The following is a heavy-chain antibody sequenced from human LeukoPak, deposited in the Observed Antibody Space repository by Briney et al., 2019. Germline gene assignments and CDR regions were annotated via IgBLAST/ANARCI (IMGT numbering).Heavy chain of an antibody. V-gene: IGHV3-7*03. CDR1: GFTLSYHC. CDR2: VNRDGSET. J-gene: IGHJ6*02. Sequence: GGSLRVSCAASGFTLSYHCMIWVRQDPGRGPEWVANVNRDGSETYYLDSVKGRFTISKDNAKNSLYLQMNSLRAEDTALYHCARNNGMDVWGQGTTVIVSS. CDR3: ARNNGMDV.